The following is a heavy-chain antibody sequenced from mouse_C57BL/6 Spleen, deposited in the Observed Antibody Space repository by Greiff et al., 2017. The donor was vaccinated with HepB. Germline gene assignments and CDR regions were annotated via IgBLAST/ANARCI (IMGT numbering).Heavy chain of an antibody. Sequence: EVQLKESGGGLVKPGGSLKLSCAASGFTFSSYAMSWVRQTPEKRLEWVATISDGGSYTYYPDNVKGRFTISRDNAKNNLYLQMSHLKSEDTAMYYCARVLYGKGDFDYWGQGTTLTVSS. D-gene: IGHD2-1*01. CDR2: ISDGGSYT. CDR1: GFTFSSYA. CDR3: ARVLYGKGDFDY. V-gene: IGHV5-4*01. J-gene: IGHJ2*01.